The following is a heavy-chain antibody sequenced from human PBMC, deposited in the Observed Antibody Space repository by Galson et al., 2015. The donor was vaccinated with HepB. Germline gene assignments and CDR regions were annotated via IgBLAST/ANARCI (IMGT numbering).Heavy chain of an antibody. J-gene: IGHJ4*02. Sequence: SVKVSCKASGYTFTSYAMHWVRQAPGQRLEWMGWINAGNGNTKYSQKFQGRVTITRDTSASTAYMELSSLSSEDTAVYYCARDEGGEYIVVLPAAMPGGYWGQGTLVTVSS. D-gene: IGHD2-2*01. CDR1: GYTFTSYA. CDR2: INAGNGNT. CDR3: ARDEGGEYIVVLPAAMPGGY. V-gene: IGHV1-3*01.